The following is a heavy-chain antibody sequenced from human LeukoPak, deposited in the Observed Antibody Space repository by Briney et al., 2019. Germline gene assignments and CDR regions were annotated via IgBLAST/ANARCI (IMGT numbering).Heavy chain of an antibody. D-gene: IGHD2/OR15-2a*01. CDR1: GYTFTGYY. CDR3: ATSGPDFLPVSPLLDY. CDR2: INPHSGDT. J-gene: IGHJ4*02. V-gene: IGHV1-2*02. Sequence: ASVKVSCKASGYTFTGYYLHWVRQAPGQGLEWMGWINPHSGDTEYAQKFQGRVTMTRDTFISTAYLELSRLKSDDTAVYYCATSGPDFLPVSPLLDYWGQGTLVTVPS.